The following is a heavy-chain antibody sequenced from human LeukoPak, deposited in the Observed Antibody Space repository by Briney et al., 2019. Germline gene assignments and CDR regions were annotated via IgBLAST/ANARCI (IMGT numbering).Heavy chain of an antibody. Sequence: PGGSLRLSCAASGFTFSSYGMHWVRQAPGKGLEWVAVIWYDGSDKYYTDSVKGRFTISRDNSKNTLYLQMNSLRAEDTAVYYCARAGDAFDMWGQGTMVTVSS. CDR2: IWYDGSDK. CDR3: ARAGDAFDM. D-gene: IGHD7-27*01. V-gene: IGHV3-33*01. CDR1: GFTFSSYG. J-gene: IGHJ3*02.